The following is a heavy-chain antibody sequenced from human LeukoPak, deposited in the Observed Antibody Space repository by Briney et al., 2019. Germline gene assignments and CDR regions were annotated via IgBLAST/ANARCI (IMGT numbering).Heavy chain of an antibody. CDR3: ARVSDGATGGSY. CDR2: INPTADNI. CDR1: GFTFRSHE. D-gene: IGHD2-15*01. Sequence: GGSLRLSCAASGFTFRSHEMNWFRQAPGKGLEWVSYINPTADNIQNADSVKGRFTISRDNAENSLYLQMNSLRAEDTAVYYCARVSDGATGGSYWGQGTLVTVSS. V-gene: IGHV3-48*03. J-gene: IGHJ4*02.